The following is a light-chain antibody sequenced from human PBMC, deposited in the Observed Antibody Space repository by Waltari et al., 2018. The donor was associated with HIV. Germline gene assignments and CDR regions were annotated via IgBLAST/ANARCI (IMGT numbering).Light chain of an antibody. CDR3: MQVLQTPLT. V-gene: IGKV2-28*01. Sequence: DIVMIQSPLSLSVTPGEPASISCRSSQSLLHSTGYHYLDWYLQKPGQSPQLLIYLGSNRASGVPDRCSGSGSGTDFTLKISKVETEDVGIYYCMQVLQTPLTFGGGTKVEIK. CDR1: QSLLHSTGYHY. CDR2: LGS. J-gene: IGKJ4*01.